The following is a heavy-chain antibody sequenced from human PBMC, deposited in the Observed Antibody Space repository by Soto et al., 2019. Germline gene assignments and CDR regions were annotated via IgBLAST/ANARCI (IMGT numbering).Heavy chain of an antibody. V-gene: IGHV3-23*01. J-gene: IGHJ6*02. Sequence: GGSLRLSCAASGFTFSSYAMSWVRQAPGKGLEWVSAISGSGVSTYYTDSVKGRFTISRDNSKSTLYLQMNSLRAEDTAVYYCARFYYDSSGYLPSPYYYYYGMDVWGQGTTVTVSS. CDR2: ISGSGVST. D-gene: IGHD3-22*01. CDR3: ARFYYDSSGYLPSPYYYYYGMDV. CDR1: GFTFSSYA.